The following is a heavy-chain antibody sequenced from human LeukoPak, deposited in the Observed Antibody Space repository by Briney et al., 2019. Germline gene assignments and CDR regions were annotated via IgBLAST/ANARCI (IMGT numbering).Heavy chain of an antibody. V-gene: IGHV4-59*01. CDR3: ARENWGSDNGFDI. CDR2: IYYRGST. Sequence: SETLSLTCTVSGVSFSIYYWSWIRQPPGKGLEWIGYIYYRGSTNYNPSLKSRVTISVDTSKNQFSLKLSSVTAADTAVYYCARENWGSDNGFDIWGQGTMVTVSS. J-gene: IGHJ3*02. CDR1: GVSFSIYY. D-gene: IGHD7-27*01.